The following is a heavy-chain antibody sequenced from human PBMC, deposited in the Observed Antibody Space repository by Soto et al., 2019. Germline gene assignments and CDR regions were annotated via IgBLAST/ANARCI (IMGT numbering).Heavy chain of an antibody. J-gene: IGHJ4*02. CDR1: GVSISNYY. D-gene: IGHD6-6*01. CDR3: RRDFDY. Sequence: QVQLQESGPGLVKPSETLSLTCTVSGVSISNYYWSWIRQPAGKGLEWIGRLSTSGNTNYNPSLKSRVTMSLDTSKNQFSLMLNSVTAADTVVYYCRRDFDYWGQGTLITVSS. CDR2: LSTSGNT. V-gene: IGHV4-4*07.